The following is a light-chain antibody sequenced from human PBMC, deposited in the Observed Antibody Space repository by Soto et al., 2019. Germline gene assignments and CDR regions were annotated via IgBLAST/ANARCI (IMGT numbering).Light chain of an antibody. CDR2: EVT. Sequence: QAVVTQPASVSGSPGQSITISCTGTSSDIGAFSYVSWYQQHPGRAPQLIIYEVTNRPSGVSYRFSGSKSDNTASLTISGLQAEDEADYFCSSSSNTNTLLFGGGTQLTVL. CDR3: SSSSNTNTLL. J-gene: IGLJ3*02. CDR1: SSDIGAFSY. V-gene: IGLV2-14*01.